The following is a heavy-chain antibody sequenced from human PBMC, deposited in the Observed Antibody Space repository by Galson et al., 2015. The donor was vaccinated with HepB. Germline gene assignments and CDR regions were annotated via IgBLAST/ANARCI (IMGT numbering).Heavy chain of an antibody. CDR2: IYTSGNI. CDR3: ARVSPPAAIYYYYYMDV. V-gene: IGHV3-53*01. D-gene: IGHD2-2*02. Sequence: SLRLSCAASGFTVSNGSMSWVRQAPGKGLEWVSIIYTSGNIYYPGSVMGRFITSRDNSKNTLNLQMNSLRAEDTAVYYCARVSPPAAIYYYYYMDVWGKGTTVTVFS. J-gene: IGHJ6*03. CDR1: GFTVSNGS.